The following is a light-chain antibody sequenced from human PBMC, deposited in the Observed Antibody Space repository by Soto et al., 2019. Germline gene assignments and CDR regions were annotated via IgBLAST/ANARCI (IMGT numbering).Light chain of an antibody. CDR3: QQYDSSFT. CDR2: GAS. Sequence: ETVLTQSPGTLSLSPGERATLSCRASQSVSNGYLAWYQHKPGQAPRLLIYGASIRATGIPDRFSGSGSGTDFTLTISRLEPEDFAVYYCQQYDSSFTFGPGTKVDIE. V-gene: IGKV3-20*01. J-gene: IGKJ3*01. CDR1: QSVSNGY.